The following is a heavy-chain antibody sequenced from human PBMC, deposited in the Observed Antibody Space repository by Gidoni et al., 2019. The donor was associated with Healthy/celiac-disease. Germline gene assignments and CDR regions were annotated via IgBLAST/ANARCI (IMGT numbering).Heavy chain of an antibody. Sequence: QVQLQQWGAGLLKPSETLSLTCAVYGWSFTGYYWSWIRQPPGKGLAWIGEINHSGSTNYNPSLKSRVTISVDTSKNQFSLKLSSVTAADTAVYYCARSLGYCSSTSCYAGAFDIWGQGTMVTVSS. CDR3: ARSLGYCSSTSCYAGAFDI. J-gene: IGHJ3*02. CDR1: GWSFTGYY. V-gene: IGHV4-34*01. CDR2: INHSGST. D-gene: IGHD2-2*01.